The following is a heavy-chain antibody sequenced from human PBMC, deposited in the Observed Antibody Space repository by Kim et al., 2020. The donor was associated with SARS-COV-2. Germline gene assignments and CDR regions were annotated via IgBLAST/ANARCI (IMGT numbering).Heavy chain of an antibody. D-gene: IGHD6-19*01. V-gene: IGHV1-3*01. CDR1: GYTFTSYA. CDR3: ARDRPHNSGWSFAFDI. Sequence: ASVKVSCKASGYTFTSYALHWVRQAPGQRLEWMGWINAGNGDTKYSQNFQGRVTITRDTSASTAYMELSSLRSEDTAVYYCARDRPHNSGWSFAFDIWGQGTMVTVSS. J-gene: IGHJ3*02. CDR2: INAGNGDT.